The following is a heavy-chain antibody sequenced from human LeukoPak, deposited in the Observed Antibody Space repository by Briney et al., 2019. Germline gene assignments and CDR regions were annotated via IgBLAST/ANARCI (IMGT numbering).Heavy chain of an antibody. J-gene: IGHJ3*02. CDR2: INPSGGST. CDR3: ARPHTGYSRKSGAFDI. V-gene: IGHV1-46*01. D-gene: IGHD6-13*01. CDR1: GYTFTSYY. Sequence: ASVKVSCKASGYTFTSYYMHWVRQAPGQGLEWMGIINPSGGSTSYAQKFQGRVTMTRDMSTSTVCMELSSLRSEDTAVYYCARPHTGYSRKSGAFDIWGQGTMVTVSS.